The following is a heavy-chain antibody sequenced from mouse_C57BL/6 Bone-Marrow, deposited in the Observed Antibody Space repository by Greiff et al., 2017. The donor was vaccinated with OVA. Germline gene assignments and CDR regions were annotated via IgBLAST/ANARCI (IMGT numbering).Heavy chain of an antibody. D-gene: IGHD1-1*02. V-gene: IGHV1-72*01. CDR1: GYTFTSYW. Sequence: QVQLQQPGAELVKPGASVKLSCKASGYTFTSYWMSWVKQRPGRGLEWIGRIDPYSGGTKYNEKFKSKATLTVDKPSSTAYMQLSSLTSEDSAVYYCARYYDFYAMDYWGQGTSVTVSS. CDR2: IDPYSGGT. J-gene: IGHJ4*01. CDR3: ARYYDFYAMDY.